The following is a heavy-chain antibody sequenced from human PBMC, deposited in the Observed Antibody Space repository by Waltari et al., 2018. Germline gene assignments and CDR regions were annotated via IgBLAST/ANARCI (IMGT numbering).Heavy chain of an antibody. CDR3: ARDQDGGMDV. D-gene: IGHD2-15*01. J-gene: IGHJ6*02. Sequence: QVQLVEAGGGVVQPGRSLRLSCAASGFTFSSSAMHWVRQAPGKGLEWVAVISYDGSNKYYADSVKGRFTISRDNSKNTLYLQMNSLRAEDTAVYYCARDQDGGMDVWGQGTTVTVSS. CDR2: ISYDGSNK. CDR1: GFTFSSSA. V-gene: IGHV3-30-3*01.